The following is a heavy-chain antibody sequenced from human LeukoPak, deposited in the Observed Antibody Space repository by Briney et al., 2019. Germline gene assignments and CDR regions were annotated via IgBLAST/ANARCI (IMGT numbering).Heavy chain of an antibody. V-gene: IGHV1-8*01. Sequence: ASVKVSCKASGYTFTSYDINWVRQATGQGLEWMGWMNPNSGNTGYAQKFQGRVTMARNTSISTAYMELSSLRSEDTAVYYCATIDYYDSSGPVDYWGQGTLVTVSS. CDR1: GYTFTSYD. J-gene: IGHJ4*02. CDR3: ATIDYYDSSGPVDY. D-gene: IGHD3-22*01. CDR2: MNPNSGNT.